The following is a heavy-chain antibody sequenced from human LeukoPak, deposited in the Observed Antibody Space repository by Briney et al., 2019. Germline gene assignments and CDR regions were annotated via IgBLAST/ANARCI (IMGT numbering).Heavy chain of an antibody. CDR3: ARRRGSYFDY. V-gene: IGHV4-31*03. CDR1: GGSISSGGYY. CDR2: IYYSGST. Sequence: SETLSLTCTVSGGSISSGGYYWSWIRQHPGKGLEWIGYIYYSGSTYYNPSLKSRVTISVDTSKNQLSLKLSSVTAADTAVYYCARRRGSYFDYWGQGTLVTVSS. J-gene: IGHJ4*02. D-gene: IGHD3-16*01.